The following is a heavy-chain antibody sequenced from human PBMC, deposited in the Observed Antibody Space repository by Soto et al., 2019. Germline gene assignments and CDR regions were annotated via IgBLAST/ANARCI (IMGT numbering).Heavy chain of an antibody. CDR1: GGSISSSSYY. Sequence: QLQLQESGPGLVKPSETLSLTCTVSGGSISSSSYYWGWIRQPPGKGLEWIGSIYYSESTYYNPSLKSRVPISVATSKTQFSLRLSSVTAADTAVYYCARHPCPIYYDSSGYYYRVVRYYGMDVWGQGTTVTVSS. J-gene: IGHJ6*02. CDR3: ARHPCPIYYDSSGYYYRVVRYYGMDV. V-gene: IGHV4-39*01. D-gene: IGHD3-22*01. CDR2: IYYSEST.